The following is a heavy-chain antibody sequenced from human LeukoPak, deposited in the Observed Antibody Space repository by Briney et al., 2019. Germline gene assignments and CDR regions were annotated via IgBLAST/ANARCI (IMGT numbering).Heavy chain of an antibody. CDR1: GGSFSSYY. CDR3: ARKSNSGLYFFDS. CDR2: INHGGST. J-gene: IGHJ4*02. V-gene: IGHV4-34*01. D-gene: IGHD6-19*01. Sequence: PSETLSLTCAVYGGSFSSYYWSWIRQPPGKGLEWIGEINHGGSTNYNPSLKSRVTISVDTSRNQFSLKVTSVTAADTAVYYCARKSNSGLYFFDSWGQGTLVTVSS.